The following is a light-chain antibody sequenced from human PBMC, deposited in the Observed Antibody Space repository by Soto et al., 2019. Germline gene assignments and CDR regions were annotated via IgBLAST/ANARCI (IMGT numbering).Light chain of an antibody. J-gene: IGLJ3*02. CDR2: QVS. V-gene: IGLV2-14*01. Sequence: QSALTQPASVSGSPGQSITISCSGTGRDVGRYNYVSWYQQYPGKVPKLMIYQVSNRPSGVPIRFSGSKSGDTASLTISGLQAEDEADYYCTSYTTSSTWVFGGGTKLTVL. CDR3: TSYTTSSTWV. CDR1: GRDVGRYNY.